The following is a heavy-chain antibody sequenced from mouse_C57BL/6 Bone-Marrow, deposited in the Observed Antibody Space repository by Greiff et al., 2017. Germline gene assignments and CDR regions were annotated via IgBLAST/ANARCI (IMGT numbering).Heavy chain of an antibody. V-gene: IGHV5-4*01. J-gene: IGHJ2*01. Sequence: EVQGVESGGGLVKPGGSLKLSCAASGFTFSSYAMSWVRQTPEKRLEWVATISDGGSYTYYPDNVKGRFTISRDNAKNNLYLQMSHLKSEDTAMYSSASTFYFDYWGQGTTLTVSA. CDR2: ISDGGSYT. CDR1: GFTFSSYA. CDR3: ASTFYFDY.